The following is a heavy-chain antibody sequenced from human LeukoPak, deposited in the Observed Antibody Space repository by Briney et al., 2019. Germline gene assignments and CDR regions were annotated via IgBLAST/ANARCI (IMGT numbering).Heavy chain of an antibody. CDR2: MNPNSGNT. J-gene: IGHJ5*02. Sequence: ASVKVSCKASGYTFTSYDTNWVRQATGQGLEWMGWMNPNSGNTGYAQKFQGRVTMTRNTSISTAYMELSSLRSEDTAVYYCAREAAYSSGWYGLIGWFDPWGQGTLVTVSS. CDR3: AREAAYSSGWYGLIGWFDP. CDR1: GYTFTSYD. V-gene: IGHV1-8*01. D-gene: IGHD6-19*01.